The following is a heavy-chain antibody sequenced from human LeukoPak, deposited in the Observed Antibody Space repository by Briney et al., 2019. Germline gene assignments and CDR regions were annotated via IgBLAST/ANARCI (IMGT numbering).Heavy chain of an antibody. D-gene: IGHD4-23*01. J-gene: IGHJ4*02. CDR1: GFTFSSYA. CDR2: ISGSGGST. Sequence: QTGGSLRLSCAASGFTFSSYAMSWVRQAPGKGLEWVSAISGSGGSTYYADSVKGRFTISRDNSKNTLYLQMNSLRVEDSAVYYCAKDHFRSDNSVPLNPPFDYWGQGTLVTVSS. CDR3: AKDHFRSDNSVPLNPPFDY. V-gene: IGHV3-23*01.